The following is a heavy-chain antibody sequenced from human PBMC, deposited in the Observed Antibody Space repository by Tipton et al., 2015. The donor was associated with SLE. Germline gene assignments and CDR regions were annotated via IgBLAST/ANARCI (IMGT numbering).Heavy chain of an antibody. CDR3: ARVPGAYSSSWYSTADYYYYGMDV. D-gene: IGHD6-13*01. V-gene: IGHV3-7*01. J-gene: IGHJ6*02. CDR2: IKQDGSEK. CDR1: GFTFSSYW. Sequence: SLRLSCAASGFTFSSYWMSWVRQAPGKGLEWVANIKQDGSEKYYVDSVKGRFTISRDNAKNSLYLQMNSLRAEDTAVYYCARVPGAYSSSWYSTADYYYYGMDVWGQGTTVTVSS.